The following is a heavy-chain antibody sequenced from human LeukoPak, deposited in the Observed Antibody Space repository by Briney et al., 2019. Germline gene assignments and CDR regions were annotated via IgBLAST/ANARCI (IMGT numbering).Heavy chain of an antibody. CDR2: IFASGST. CDR1: GGSISGYY. J-gene: IGHJ4*02. V-gene: IGHV4-4*07. D-gene: IGHD6-13*01. CDR3: AREGTSSSWYGVDY. Sequence: SSETLSLTCSVSGGSISGYYWSWIRQPAGKGLEWIGRIFASGSTNYNPSLKNRVTMSEDTSKNQFSLKLSSVTAADTAVYYCAREGTSSSWYGVDYWGQGTLVTVSS.